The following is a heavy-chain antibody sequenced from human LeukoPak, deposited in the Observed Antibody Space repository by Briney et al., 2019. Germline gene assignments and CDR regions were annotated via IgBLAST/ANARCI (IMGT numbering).Heavy chain of an antibody. J-gene: IGHJ4*02. Sequence: GGSLRLSCAASGFTFSSYAMSWVRQAPGKGLEWVANIKQDGSEKYYVDSVKGRFTISRDNAKNSLYLQMNSLRAEDTAVYYCARDDVAVAGLDYWGQGTLVTVSS. CDR1: GFTFSSYA. CDR3: ARDDVAVAGLDY. CDR2: IKQDGSEK. V-gene: IGHV3-7*01. D-gene: IGHD6-19*01.